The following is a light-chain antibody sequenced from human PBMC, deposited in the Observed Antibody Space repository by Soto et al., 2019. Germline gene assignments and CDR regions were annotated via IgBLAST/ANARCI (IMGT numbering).Light chain of an antibody. CDR1: QSVSSY. CDR2: DAS. Sequence: EIVLTQSPATLSLSPGERATLSCRASQSVSSYLAWYQQKPGQAPRLLIYDASNRATGIPARFSGRGSGTDFTLTISSLEPEDFAVYYCQQRSIRPRTFGQGTKLEIK. J-gene: IGKJ2*01. V-gene: IGKV3-11*01. CDR3: QQRSIRPRT.